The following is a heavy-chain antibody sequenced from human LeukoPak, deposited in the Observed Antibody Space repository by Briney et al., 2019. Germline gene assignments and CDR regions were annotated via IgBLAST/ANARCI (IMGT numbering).Heavy chain of an antibody. V-gene: IGHV3-21*01. CDR3: AKTGLVATRFFDY. J-gene: IGHJ4*02. CDR2: ISGSSSSI. CDR1: GFTFSTFG. Sequence: GGFLRLSCAASGFTFSTFGMNWVRQAPGKGLEWVSSISGSSSSIYYADSVRGRFTISRDNAKNSLYLQMNSLRAEDTAVYYCAKTGLVATRFFDYWGQGTLVTVSS. D-gene: IGHD5-12*01.